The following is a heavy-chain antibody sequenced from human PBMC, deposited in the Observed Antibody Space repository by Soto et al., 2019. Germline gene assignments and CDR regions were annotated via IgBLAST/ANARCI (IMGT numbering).Heavy chain of an antibody. V-gene: IGHV3-13*01. J-gene: IGHJ6*02. CDR3: ARVPGSGSQGVVYGMDV. D-gene: IGHD3-10*01. CDR2: IGTAGDT. Sequence: GGSLRLSCAASGFTFSSYDMHWVRQATGKGLEWVSAIGTAGDTCYPGSVKGRFTISRENAKNSLYLQMNSLRAGDTAVYYCARVPGSGSQGVVYGMDVWGQGTTVTVSS. CDR1: GFTFSSYD.